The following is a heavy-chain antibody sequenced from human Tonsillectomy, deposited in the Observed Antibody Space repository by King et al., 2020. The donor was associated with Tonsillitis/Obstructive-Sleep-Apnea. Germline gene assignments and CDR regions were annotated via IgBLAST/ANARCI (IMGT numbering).Heavy chain of an antibody. J-gene: IGHJ4*02. D-gene: IGHD3-3*01. CDR3: ARNLVLRFLEWLDYFDY. Sequence: VQLVESGGGLVKPGGSLRLSCAASGFTFSSYSMNWVRQAPGKGLEWVSSISSSSSYIYYADSVKGRFTISRDNAKNSLYLQMKSLRAEDTAVYYCARNLVLRFLEWLDYFDYWGQGTLVTVSS. V-gene: IGHV3-21*01. CDR1: GFTFSSYS. CDR2: ISSSSSYI.